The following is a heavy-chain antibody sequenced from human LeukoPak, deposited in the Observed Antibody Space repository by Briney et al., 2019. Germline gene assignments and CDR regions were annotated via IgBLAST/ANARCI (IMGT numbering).Heavy chain of an antibody. CDR3: ARQTMTTADAFDI. CDR1: GGSISSHF. V-gene: IGHV4-59*08. CDR2: IYYSGSTDYSGST. Sequence: SETLSLSCTVSGGSISSHFWSWIRQPPGKGLEWIAYIYYSGSTDYSGSTDYNPSLKSRVTISVDTSKKQFSLKLSSVTAGDTAVYYCARQTMTTADAFDIWGQGTMVTVSS. J-gene: IGHJ3*02. D-gene: IGHD4-17*01.